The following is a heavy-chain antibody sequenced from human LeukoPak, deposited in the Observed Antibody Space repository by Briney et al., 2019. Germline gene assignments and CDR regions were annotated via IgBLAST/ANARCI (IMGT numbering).Heavy chain of an antibody. J-gene: IGHJ4*02. CDR1: GGSISSYY. CDR3: ARGPGVFHFDY. CDR2: IYYSGST. V-gene: IGHV4-59*01. D-gene: IGHD3-10*01. Sequence: SETLSPTCTVSGGSISSYYWSWIRQPPGKGLEWIGYIYYSGSTNYNPSLKSRVTISVDTSKNQFSLKLSSVTAADTAVYYCARGPGVFHFDYWGQGTLVTVSS.